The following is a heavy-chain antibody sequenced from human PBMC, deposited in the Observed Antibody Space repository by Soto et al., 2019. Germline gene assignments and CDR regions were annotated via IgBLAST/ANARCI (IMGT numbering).Heavy chain of an antibody. J-gene: IGHJ6*02. CDR1: GGTFSSYA. CDR3: ARDADVVIDCSSTSCYTKRYYYGMDV. Sequence: SVKVSCKASGGTFSSYAISWVRQAPGQGLEWMGGIIPIFGTANYAQKFQGRVTITADESTSTAYMELSSLRSEDTAVYYCARDADVVIDCSSTSCYTKRYYYGMDVWGQGTTVTVSS. CDR2: IIPIFGTA. D-gene: IGHD2-2*02. V-gene: IGHV1-69*13.